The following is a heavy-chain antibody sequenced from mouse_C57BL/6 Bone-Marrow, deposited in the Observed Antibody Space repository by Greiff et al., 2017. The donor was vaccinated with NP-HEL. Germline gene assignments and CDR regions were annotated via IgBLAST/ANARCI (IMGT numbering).Heavy chain of an antibody. CDR1: GFTFSDYG. J-gene: IGHJ3*01. CDR2: ISSGSSTI. CDR3: ARGRLYSFAY. V-gene: IGHV5-17*01. D-gene: IGHD2-12*01. Sequence: DVQLQESGGGLVKPGGSLKLSCAASGFTFSDYGMHWVRQAPEKGLEWVAYISSGSSTIYYADTVKGRFTISRDNAKNTLFLQMTSLRSEDTAMYYCARGRLYSFAYWGQGTLVTVSA.